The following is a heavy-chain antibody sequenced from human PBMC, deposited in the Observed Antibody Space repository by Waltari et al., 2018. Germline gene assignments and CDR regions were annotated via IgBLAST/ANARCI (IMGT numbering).Heavy chain of an antibody. CDR2: VSSDGSRT. Sequence: EVQLVESGGGLVQPGGSLRLSCAASGFTFRTSWMHWVRQAPGKGLVWVSRVSSDGSRTTYADSVKGRFTISRDSAKNTLYLQMNSLRVEDTAVYYCRFSSSYKSVFYFDYWGQGTLVTVSS. J-gene: IGHJ4*02. D-gene: IGHD2-2*02. CDR1: GFTFRTSW. V-gene: IGHV3-74*01. CDR3: RFSSSYKSVFYFDY.